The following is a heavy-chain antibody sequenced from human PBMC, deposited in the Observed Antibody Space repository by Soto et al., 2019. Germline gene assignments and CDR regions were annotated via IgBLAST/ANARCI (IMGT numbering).Heavy chain of an antibody. D-gene: IGHD3-3*01. Sequence: ASVKVSCKASGYTFTSYGISWVRQAPGQGLEWMGWISAYNGNTNYAQKLQGRVTMTTDTSTSTAYMELRSLGSDDTAVYYCARDREYDFWSGYYTGPGFDPWGQGTLVTVSS. V-gene: IGHV1-18*04. J-gene: IGHJ5*02. CDR2: ISAYNGNT. CDR1: GYTFTSYG. CDR3: ARDREYDFWSGYYTGPGFDP.